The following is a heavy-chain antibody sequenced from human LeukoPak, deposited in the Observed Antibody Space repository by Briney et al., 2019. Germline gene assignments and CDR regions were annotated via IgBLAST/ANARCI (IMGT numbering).Heavy chain of an antibody. CDR3: ARETDSGWFDP. Sequence: PSETLSLTCTVSGGSISSYYWSWIRQPAGKGLEWIGRIYSSGSTNYNPSLKSRVTMSVDTSKNQFSLKLSSVTAADKAVYYCARETDSGWFDPWGDGTRVTVSS. CDR2: IYSSGST. D-gene: IGHD1-26*01. J-gene: IGHJ5*02. CDR1: GGSISSYY. V-gene: IGHV4-4*07.